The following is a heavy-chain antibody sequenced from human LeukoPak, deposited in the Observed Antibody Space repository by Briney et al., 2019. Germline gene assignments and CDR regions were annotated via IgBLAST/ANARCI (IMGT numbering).Heavy chain of an antibody. J-gene: IGHJ6*02. Sequence: PGGSLRLSCTASGFTFGDYAMNWVRQAPGKGLEWVGFIRSKVYGGTTEDAASVKGRSTISRDDSKSIAYLQMNTLKTEDTAVYYCTRDSGFWSGFNAYYYYGMDVWGQGTTVIVSS. CDR1: GFTFGDYA. CDR2: IRSKVYGGTT. CDR3: TRDSGFWSGFNAYYYYGMDV. V-gene: IGHV3-49*04. D-gene: IGHD3-3*01.